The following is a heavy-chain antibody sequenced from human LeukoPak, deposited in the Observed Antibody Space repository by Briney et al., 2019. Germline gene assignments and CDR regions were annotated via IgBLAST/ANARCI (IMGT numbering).Heavy chain of an antibody. V-gene: IGHV3-7*01. CDR3: ARGSWNGKILWFGPHAFDI. D-gene: IGHD3-10*01. CDR1: GFTFSSYW. CDR2: IKQDGSEK. J-gene: IGHJ3*02. Sequence: PGGSLRLSCAASGFTFSSYWMSWVRQAPGKGLEWVANIKQDGSEKYYVDSVKGRFTISRDNAKNSLYLQMNSLRAEDTAVYYCARGSWNGKILWFGPHAFDIWGQGTMVTVSS.